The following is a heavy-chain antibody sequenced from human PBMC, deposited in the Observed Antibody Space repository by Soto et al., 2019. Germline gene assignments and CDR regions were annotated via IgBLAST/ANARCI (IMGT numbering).Heavy chain of an antibody. Sequence: GGSLRLSCAASGFTFSSYAVSWGRQAPGKGPEWISSISGSGSTIYYADSVKGRFTISRDNSKNTLYLQMSGLRAEDTAVYYCAKVFYYYDSSGYYYFDYWGQGTLVTVSS. CDR2: ISGSGSTI. CDR3: AKVFYYYDSSGYYYFDY. D-gene: IGHD3-22*01. V-gene: IGHV3-23*01. CDR1: GFTFSSYA. J-gene: IGHJ4*02.